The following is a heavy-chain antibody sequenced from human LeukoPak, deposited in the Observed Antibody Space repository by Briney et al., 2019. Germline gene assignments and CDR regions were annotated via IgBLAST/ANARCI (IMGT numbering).Heavy chain of an antibody. Sequence: GRSLRLSCAASGFTFSSYGMHWVRRAPGKGLEWVAVISYDGSNKYYADSVKGRFTISRDNSKNTLYLQMNSLRAEDTAVYYCAKDVSWAYYYDSSGYHPDYWGQGTLVTVSS. J-gene: IGHJ4*02. D-gene: IGHD3-22*01. CDR1: GFTFSSYG. CDR2: ISYDGSNK. V-gene: IGHV3-30*18. CDR3: AKDVSWAYYYDSSGYHPDY.